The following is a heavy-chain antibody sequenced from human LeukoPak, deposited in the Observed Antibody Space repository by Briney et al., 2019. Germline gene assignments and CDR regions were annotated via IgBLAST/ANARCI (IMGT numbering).Heavy chain of an antibody. D-gene: IGHD3-22*01. V-gene: IGHV3-30*18. CDR3: AKENYYDSSGYQN. CDR2: ISYDGSNK. Sequence: PGGSLRLSCAASGFTFSSYGMHWVRQAPGKXLEWVAVISYDGSNKYYADSVKGRFTISRDNSKNTLYLQMNSLRAEDTAVYYCAKENYYDSSGYQNWGQGTLVTVSS. J-gene: IGHJ4*02. CDR1: GFTFSSYG.